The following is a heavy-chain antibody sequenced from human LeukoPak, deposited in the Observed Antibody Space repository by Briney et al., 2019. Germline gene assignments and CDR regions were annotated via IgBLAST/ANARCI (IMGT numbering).Heavy chain of an antibody. CDR3: VRSDTVATMYYFDY. CDR1: GYIFTNYG. CDR2: ISTYNGHT. J-gene: IGHJ4*02. V-gene: IGHV1-18*01. Sequence: ASVKVSCKASGYIFTNYGLSWVRQAPGQGLEWMGWISTYNGHTNYAQKLQGRVTMTTDTSTSTAYMELGSLRFDDTAVYCCVRSDTVATMYYFDYWGQGTLVTVSP. D-gene: IGHD4-17*01.